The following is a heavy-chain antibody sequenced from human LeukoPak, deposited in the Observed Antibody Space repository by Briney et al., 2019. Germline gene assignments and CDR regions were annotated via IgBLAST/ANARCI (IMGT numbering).Heavy chain of an antibody. D-gene: IGHD2/OR15-2a*01. V-gene: IGHV3-43*02. CDR1: GFTFDGYA. Sequence: GGSLRLSCVASGFTFDGYAMHWVRQAPGKGLEWVSLINADGGRTYYADSVNGRFTISRDNSKHSLYLQMNSLRREDSAVYYCATWSFYHGMDVWGQGTTVIVSS. J-gene: IGHJ6*02. CDR2: INADGGRT. CDR3: ATWSFYHGMDV.